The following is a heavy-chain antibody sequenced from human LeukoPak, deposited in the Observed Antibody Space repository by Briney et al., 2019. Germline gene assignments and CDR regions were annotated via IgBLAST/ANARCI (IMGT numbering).Heavy chain of an antibody. CDR3: AKDYSGYDS. D-gene: IGHD5-12*01. J-gene: IGHJ5*01. CDR2: ISDSGGST. CDR1: GFTFDDYA. Sequence: GGSLRLSCAASGFTFDDYAMHWVRQAPGKGLEWVSGISDSGGSTYYADSVKGRFTISRDNSKNALYLQMNSLRAEDTAVYYCAKDYSGYDSWGQGTLVTVSS. V-gene: IGHV3-23*01.